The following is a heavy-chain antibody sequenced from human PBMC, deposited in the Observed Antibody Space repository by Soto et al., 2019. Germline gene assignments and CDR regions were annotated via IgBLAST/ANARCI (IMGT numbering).Heavy chain of an antibody. CDR3: ARGKSRSTRNVGWGHY. V-gene: IGHV3-21*01. CDR2: ISSSSSYI. D-gene: IGHD2-21*02. J-gene: IGHJ4*02. Sequence: PGGSLRLSCAASGFTFSSYSMNWVRQAPGKGLEWVSSISSSSSYIYYADSVKGRFTISRDNAKNSLYLQMNSLRAEDTAVYYCARGKSRSTRNVGWGHYWGQGNLVTVSS. CDR1: GFTFSSYS.